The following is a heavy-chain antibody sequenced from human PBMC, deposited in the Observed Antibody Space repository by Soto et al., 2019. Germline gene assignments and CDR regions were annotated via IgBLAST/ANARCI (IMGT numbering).Heavy chain of an antibody. CDR2: INSDGSST. D-gene: IGHD4-17*01. Sequence: GGSLRLSCVASGFSFSNFPMSWVRRAPGKGLVWVSRINSDGSSTSYADSVKGRFTISRDNAKNTLYLQMNSLRAEDTAVYYCARGYGYGDYYYWGQGTLVTVSS. CDR3: ARGYGYGDYYY. V-gene: IGHV3-74*01. CDR1: GFSFSNFP. J-gene: IGHJ4*02.